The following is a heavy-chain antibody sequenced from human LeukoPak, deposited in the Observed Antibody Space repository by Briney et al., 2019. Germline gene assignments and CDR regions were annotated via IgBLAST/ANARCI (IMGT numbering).Heavy chain of an antibody. CDR2: IYYSGST. V-gene: IGHV4-38-2*02. Sequence: PSETLSLTCTVSGYSISSSYYWGWIRQPPGKGPEWIGSIYYSGSTYYNPSLKSRVTISVDTSKNQFSLKLSSVTAADTAVYYCARGYSSSWYYYYYMDVWGKGTTVTVSS. CDR3: ARGYSSSWYYYYYMDV. J-gene: IGHJ6*03. CDR1: GYSISSSYY. D-gene: IGHD6-13*01.